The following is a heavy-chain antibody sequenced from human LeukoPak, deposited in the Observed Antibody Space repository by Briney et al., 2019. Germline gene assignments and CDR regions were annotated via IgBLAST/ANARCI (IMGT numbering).Heavy chain of an antibody. CDR2: ISSSSSYI. CDR1: RFTFSSYS. J-gene: IGHJ4*02. Sequence: GGSLRLSCAASRFTFSSYSMNWVRQAPGKGLEWVSSISSSSSYIYYADSVKGRFTISRDNAKNSLYLQMNSLRAEDTAVYYCARAGGYYDILTGYYLSLMSPPWFDYWGQGTLVTVSS. V-gene: IGHV3-21*01. D-gene: IGHD3-9*01. CDR3: ARAGGYYDILTGYYLSLMSPPWFDY.